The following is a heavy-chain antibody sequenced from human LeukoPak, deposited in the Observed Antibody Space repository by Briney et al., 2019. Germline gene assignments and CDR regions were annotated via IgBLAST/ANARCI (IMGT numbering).Heavy chain of an antibody. CDR3: ARDPSKYYDILTGYYP. D-gene: IGHD3-9*01. CDR2: ITSSSSYI. J-gene: IGHJ5*02. Sequence: GGSLRLSCAASGFTFSTYSMNWVRQAPGKGLEWVSSITSSSSYIYYADSVKGRFTISRDNAKNSLYLQMNSLRAEDTAVYYCARDPSKYYDILTGYYPWGQGTLVTVSS. CDR1: GFTFSTYS. V-gene: IGHV3-21*01.